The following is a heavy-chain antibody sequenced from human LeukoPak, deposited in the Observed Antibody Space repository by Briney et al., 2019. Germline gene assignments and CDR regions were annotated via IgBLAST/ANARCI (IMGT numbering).Heavy chain of an antibody. V-gene: IGHV3-21*01. D-gene: IGHD5-12*01. J-gene: IGHJ4*02. CDR1: GFTFSSYS. CDR3: ARVPRQYSGYDPIDY. CDR2: ISSSSSYI. Sequence: PGGSLRLSCAASGFTFSSYSMNWVRQAPGKGLEWVSSISSSSSYIYYADSVKGRFTISRDNAKNSLYLQMNSLRAEDTAVCYCARVPRQYSGYDPIDYWGQGTLVTVSS.